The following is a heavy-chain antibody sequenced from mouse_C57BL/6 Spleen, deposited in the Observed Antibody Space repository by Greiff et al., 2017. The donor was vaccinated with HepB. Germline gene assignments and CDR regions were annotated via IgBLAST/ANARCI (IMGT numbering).Heavy chain of an antibody. V-gene: IGHV5-16*01. D-gene: IGHD4-1*01. J-gene: IGHJ2*01. CDR1: GFTFSDYY. CDR3: ARLPGTHFDY. Sequence: EVMLVESEGGLVQPGSSMKLSCTASGFTFSDYYMAWVRQVPEKGLEWVANINYDGSSTYYLDSLKSRFIISRDNAKNILYLQMSSLKSEDTATYYCARLPGTHFDYWGQGTTLTVSS. CDR2: INYDGSST.